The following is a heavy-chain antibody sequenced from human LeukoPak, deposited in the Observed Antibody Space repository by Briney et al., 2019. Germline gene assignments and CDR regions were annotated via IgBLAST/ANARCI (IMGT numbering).Heavy chain of an antibody. V-gene: IGHV1-69*06. D-gene: IGHD3-10*01. CDR2: IIPIFGTA. CDR3: ARDREYYGSGSYFDY. J-gene: IGHJ4*02. CDR1: GYTFTSYG. Sequence: ASVKVSCKAFGYTFTSYGISWVRQAPGQGLEWWGGIIPIFGTANYAKKFQGRVTITADKSTSTAYMELSSLRSEDTAVYYCARDREYYGSGSYFDYWGQGSLVTVSS.